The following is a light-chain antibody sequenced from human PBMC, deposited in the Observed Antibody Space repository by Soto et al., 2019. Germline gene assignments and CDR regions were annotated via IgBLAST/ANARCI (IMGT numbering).Light chain of an antibody. CDR1: QSITRF. Sequence: DIQMTQSPSSLSASVGDRVTITCRASQSITRFLNWYQQKPGKAPKLLIYAASSLQSGVPSRFSGGGSGTHFTLTISSLQPEDFATYYCQQNYSPPPITFGQGTRLEIK. V-gene: IGKV1-39*01. CDR3: QQNYSPPPIT. J-gene: IGKJ5*01. CDR2: AAS.